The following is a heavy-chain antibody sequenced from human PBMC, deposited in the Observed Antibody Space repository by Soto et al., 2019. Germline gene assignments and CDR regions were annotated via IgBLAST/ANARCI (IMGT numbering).Heavy chain of an antibody. CDR2: ISSTTNYI. J-gene: IGHJ4*02. Sequence: EVQLVESGGGLVKPGGSLRLSCAASGFTFTRYSMNWVRQAPGKGLEWVSSISSTTNYIYYADSMKGRFTVSRHNAKNSVYLEMHSLRAEDTAVYYCARESEDLTSNFDYWGQGTLVTVSS. V-gene: IGHV3-21*01. CDR1: GFTFTRYS. CDR3: ARESEDLTSNFDY.